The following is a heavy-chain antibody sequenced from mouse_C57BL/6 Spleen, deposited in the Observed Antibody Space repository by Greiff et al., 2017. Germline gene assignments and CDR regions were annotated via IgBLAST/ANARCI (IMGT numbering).Heavy chain of an antibody. Sequence: VQLQQPGAELVKPGASVKLSCKASGYTFTSYWMHWVKQRPGQGLEWIGDINPNNGGTIYNQKFKGKATLTVDKSSSTAYMALRSLTSDDTAVYYCAKRQLRLHYSIDYWGQGTSVTASS. J-gene: IGHJ4*01. CDR2: INPNNGGT. CDR1: GYTFTSYW. V-gene: IGHV1-53*01. D-gene: IGHD3-2*02. CDR3: AKRQLRLHYSIDY.